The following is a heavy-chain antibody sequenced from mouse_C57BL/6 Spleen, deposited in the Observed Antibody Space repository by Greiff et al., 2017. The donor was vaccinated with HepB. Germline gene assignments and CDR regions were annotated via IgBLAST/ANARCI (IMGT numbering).Heavy chain of an antibody. CDR2: INPNNGGT. V-gene: IGHV1-22*01. Sequence: EVQLQQSGPELVKPGASVKMSCKASGYTFTDYNMHWVKQSHGKSLEWIGYINPNNGGTSYHQKFKGKATLTVNKSSSTAYMELRSLTSEDSAVYYCARGWLLDYAMDYWGQGTSVTVAS. J-gene: IGHJ4*01. D-gene: IGHD2-3*01. CDR1: GYTFTDYN. CDR3: ARGWLLDYAMDY.